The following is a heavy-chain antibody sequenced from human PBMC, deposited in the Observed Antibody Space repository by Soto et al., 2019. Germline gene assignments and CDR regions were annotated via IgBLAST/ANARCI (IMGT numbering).Heavy chain of an antibody. D-gene: IGHD6-6*01. CDR2: INHSGST. Sequence: SETLSLTCAVYGGSFSGYYWSWIRQPPGKGLEWIGEINHSGSTNYNPSLKSRVTISVDTSKNQFSLKLSSVTAADTAVYYCARSRAIAARPGYFQHWGQGTLVTVSS. CDR3: ARSRAIAARPGYFQH. CDR1: GGSFSGYY. V-gene: IGHV4-34*01. J-gene: IGHJ1*01.